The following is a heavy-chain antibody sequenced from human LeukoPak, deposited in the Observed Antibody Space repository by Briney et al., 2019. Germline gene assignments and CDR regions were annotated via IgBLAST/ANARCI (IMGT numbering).Heavy chain of an antibody. CDR1: GGSISTYY. Sequence: SETLSLTCTVSGGSISTYYWSWIRQPPGKGLEWIGYIYYSGSTNYNPSLKSRVTISVHTSKHHFSLKLSSVTSADTAVYYCAREPCSSTTCYFDYWGQGTLVTVSS. V-gene: IGHV4-59*01. CDR2: IYYSGST. D-gene: IGHD2-2*01. CDR3: AREPCSSTTCYFDY. J-gene: IGHJ4*02.